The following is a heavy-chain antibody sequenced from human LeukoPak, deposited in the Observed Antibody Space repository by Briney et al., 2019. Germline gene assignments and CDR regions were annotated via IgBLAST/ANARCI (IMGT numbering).Heavy chain of an antibody. Sequence: SETLSLTCAVSGGSISGGGYSWNWIRQPPGKGLEWIGHIYHSGTTYYNPSLKSRVTISADRSQNPVSLRLTSVTAADTAVYYCASYSSRKYNDAFDIWGQGTMVTVSS. V-gene: IGHV4-30-2*01. CDR2: IYHSGTT. CDR3: ASYSSRKYNDAFDI. CDR1: GGSISGGGYS. J-gene: IGHJ3*02. D-gene: IGHD6-19*01.